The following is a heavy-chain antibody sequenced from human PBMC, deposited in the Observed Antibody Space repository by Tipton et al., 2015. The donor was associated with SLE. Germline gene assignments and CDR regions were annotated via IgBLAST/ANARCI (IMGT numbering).Heavy chain of an antibody. J-gene: IGHJ4*02. V-gene: IGHV4-39*07. CDR2: TYYTGNT. CDR1: GGSISSSSHY. CDR3: ARDEYCYDGTGYHLLGHFDY. D-gene: IGHD3-22*01. Sequence: TLSLTCTVSGGSISSSSHYWGWIRQPPGKGLEWIASTYYTGNTFYSPSLKSRVTISVDTSKNQFSLKLSSVTAADTAVYYCARDEYCYDGTGYHLLGHFDYWGQGTLVTVSS.